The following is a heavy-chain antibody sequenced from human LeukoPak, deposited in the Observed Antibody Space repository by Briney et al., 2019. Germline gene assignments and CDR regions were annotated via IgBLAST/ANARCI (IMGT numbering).Heavy chain of an antibody. CDR2: ISGSGGST. D-gene: IGHD6-19*01. CDR1: GFTFSSYT. V-gene: IGHV3-23*01. CDR3: AKDLQWLVINY. J-gene: IGHJ4*02. Sequence: GGSLRLSCAASGFTFSSYTMSWVRQAPGKGLEWVSAISGSGGSTYYADSVKGRFTISRDNSKNTLYLQMNSLRAEDTAVYYCAKDLQWLVINYWGQGTLVTVSS.